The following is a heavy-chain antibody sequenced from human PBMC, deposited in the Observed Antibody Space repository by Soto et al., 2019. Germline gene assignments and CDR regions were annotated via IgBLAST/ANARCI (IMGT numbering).Heavy chain of an antibody. Sequence: QVQLQESGPGLVKPSQTLSLTCTVSGGSISSGGYYWSWIRQHPGKGLGWIGYIYYSGSTYYNPSLKSRVTISVATSKNQFSRKLSSVTAADTAVYYCAREYHSSGWYSDYWGQGTLVTVSS. J-gene: IGHJ4*02. CDR2: IYYSGST. CDR3: AREYHSSGWYSDY. V-gene: IGHV4-31*03. D-gene: IGHD6-19*01. CDR1: GGSISSGGYY.